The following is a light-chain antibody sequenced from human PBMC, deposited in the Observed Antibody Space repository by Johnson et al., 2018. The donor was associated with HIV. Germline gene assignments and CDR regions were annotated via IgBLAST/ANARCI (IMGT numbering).Light chain of an antibody. V-gene: IGLV1-51*02. J-gene: IGLJ1*01. CDR2: ENN. Sequence: QSVLTQPPSVSAAPGQKVTISCSGSSSNIGNNYVSWYQQLPGTAPKLLIYENNKRPSGIPDRFSGSKSGTSATLGITGLQTGDEADYYCGTWDSSLSAARVFGTGTKFTVL. CDR3: GTWDSSLSAARV. CDR1: SSNIGNNY.